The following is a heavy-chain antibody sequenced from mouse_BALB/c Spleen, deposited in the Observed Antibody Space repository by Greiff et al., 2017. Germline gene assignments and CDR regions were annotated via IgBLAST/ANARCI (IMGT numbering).Heavy chain of an antibody. CDR1: GYSITSGYY. Sequence: EVQRVESGPDLVKPSQSLSLTCTVTGYSITSGYYWNWIRQFPGNKLEWMGYISYDGSNNYNPALKNRISITRDTAKNQFFLKLNSVTTEDTATYDCARDRGAMDDWGQGTSVTVSS. V-gene: IGHV3-6*02. CDR2: ISYDGSN. J-gene: IGHJ4*01. CDR3: ARDRGAMDD.